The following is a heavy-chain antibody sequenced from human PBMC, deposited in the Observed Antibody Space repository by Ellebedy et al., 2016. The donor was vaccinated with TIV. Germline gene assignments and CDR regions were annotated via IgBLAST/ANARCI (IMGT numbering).Heavy chain of an antibody. V-gene: IGHV4-59*01. Sequence: SETLSLTXTVSGDSIRGYTWNWIRQPPGKGLEWIGYIYNSGTTNYNPSLKSRVTISVDTSKNQFSLKLNSVTAADTAVYYCARIGSYSIRDWGQGTLVTVSS. CDR3: ARIGSYSIRD. J-gene: IGHJ4*02. D-gene: IGHD2-15*01. CDR2: IYNSGTT. CDR1: GDSIRGYT.